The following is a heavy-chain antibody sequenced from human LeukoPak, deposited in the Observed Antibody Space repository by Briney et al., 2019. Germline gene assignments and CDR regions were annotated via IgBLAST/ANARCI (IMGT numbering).Heavy chain of an antibody. Sequence: VKVSCKASGYTFTSYDINWVRQATGQGLEWMGWMNPNSGNTGYAQKFQGRVTMTEDTSTDTAYMELSSLRSEDTAVYYCATLRSSGYYDSSGYYRGGFDYWGQGTLVTVSS. D-gene: IGHD3-22*01. J-gene: IGHJ4*02. CDR1: GYTFTSYD. V-gene: IGHV1-8*02. CDR2: MNPNSGNT. CDR3: ATLRSSGYYDSSGYYRGGFDY.